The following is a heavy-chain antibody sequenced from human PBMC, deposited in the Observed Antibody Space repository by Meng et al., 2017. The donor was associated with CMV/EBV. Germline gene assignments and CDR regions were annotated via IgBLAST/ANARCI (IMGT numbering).Heavy chain of an antibody. V-gene: IGHV4-39*01. CDR2: IYYSGST. CDR3: AREAIDCSSTSCELDY. Sequence: SETLSLTCTVSGGSISSSSYYWGWIRQPPGKGLEWIGSIYYSGSTCYNPSLKSRVTISVDTSKNQFSLKLSSVTAADTAVYYCAREAIDCSSTSCELDYWGQGTLVTVSS. CDR1: GGSISSSSYY. J-gene: IGHJ4*02. D-gene: IGHD2-2*01.